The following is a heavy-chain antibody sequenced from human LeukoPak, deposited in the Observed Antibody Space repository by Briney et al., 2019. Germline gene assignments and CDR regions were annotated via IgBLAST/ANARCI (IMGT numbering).Heavy chain of an antibody. D-gene: IGHD6-13*01. CDR2: MNPNSGNT. V-gene: IGHV1-8*03. CDR3: ARVGSSSWAYYYYYYMDV. Sequence: GASVKVSCKASGYTFTSYDINWVRQATGQGLEWMGWMNPNSGNTGYAQKFQGRVTITRNTSISTAYMELSSLRSEDTAVYYCARVGSSSWAYYYYYYMDVWGKGTTVTVSS. CDR1: GYTFTSYD. J-gene: IGHJ6*03.